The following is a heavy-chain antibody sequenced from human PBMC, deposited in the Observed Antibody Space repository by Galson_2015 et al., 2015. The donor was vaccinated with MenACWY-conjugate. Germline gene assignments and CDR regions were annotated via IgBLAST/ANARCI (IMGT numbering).Heavy chain of an antibody. CDR1: GGSISSSSYF. Sequence: SEPLSLTCPVSGGSISSSSYFWGWIRQPPGKGLEWIGSIYYSGNTYYNASLKSRITISVDTSKNQLSLNLSSVTAADTAVYYCARHVRGIAVAGSALEGGRQDYWGQGTSVTVSS. D-gene: IGHD6-13*01. J-gene: IGHJ4*02. CDR2: IYYSGNT. CDR3: ARHVRGIAVAGSALEGGRQDY. V-gene: IGHV4-39*01.